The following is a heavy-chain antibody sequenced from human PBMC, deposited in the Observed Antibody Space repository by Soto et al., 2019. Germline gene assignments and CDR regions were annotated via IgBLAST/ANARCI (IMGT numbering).Heavy chain of an antibody. D-gene: IGHD2-15*01. CDR2: ITNSGGFT. V-gene: IGHV3-23*01. Sequence: EVQLLESGGGLVQPGGSLRLSCAASGFTFSSYAMTWVRQAPGKGLEWVSVITNSGGFTYYADSVKGRFTISRDNSRNTLYLQMNSLRAEDTAIYYCAKDRYCSGGSCYSVLGPRYWDFDYWGQGTLVTVSS. J-gene: IGHJ4*02. CDR3: AKDRYCSGGSCYSVLGPRYWDFDY. CDR1: GFTFSSYA.